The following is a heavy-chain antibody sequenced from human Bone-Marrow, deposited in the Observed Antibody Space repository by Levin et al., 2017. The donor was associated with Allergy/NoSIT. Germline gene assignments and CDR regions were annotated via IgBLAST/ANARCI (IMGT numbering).Heavy chain of an antibody. Sequence: GSLRLSCAVAGASISSTNWWSWVRQPPEKGLEWIGEIYHSGSTNYNPSLKSRVTMSVDKSKNHFSLILRSVIAADTATYFCAGVRGAGRPRDYYALDVWGQGTTVTVSS. CDR2: IYHSGST. CDR1: GASISSTNW. D-gene: IGHD6-6*01. CDR3: AGVRGAGRPRDYYALDV. J-gene: IGHJ6*02. V-gene: IGHV4-4*01.